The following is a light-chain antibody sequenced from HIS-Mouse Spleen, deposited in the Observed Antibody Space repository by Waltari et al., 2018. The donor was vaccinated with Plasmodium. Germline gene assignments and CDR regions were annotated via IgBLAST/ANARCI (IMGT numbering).Light chain of an antibody. J-gene: IGKJ2*01. Sequence: AIQMTQSPSSLSASVGDRVPITCRASQGIRNDLGWYQQKPGRAPKLLIYAPSSLQSGVPSRFSGSGSGTDFTLTISSLQPEDFATYYCLQDYNYPYTFGQGTRLEIK. CDR1: QGIRND. V-gene: IGKV1-6*01. CDR2: APS. CDR3: LQDYNYPYT.